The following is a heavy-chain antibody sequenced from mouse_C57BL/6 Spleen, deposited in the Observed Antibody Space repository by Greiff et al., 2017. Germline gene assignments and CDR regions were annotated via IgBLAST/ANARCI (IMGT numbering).Heavy chain of an antibody. J-gene: IGHJ2*01. D-gene: IGHD2-2*01. CDR3: TRLVTGLDY. Sequence: QVQLKQSGAELVRPGASVTLSCKASGYTFTDYEMHWVKQTPVHGLEWIGAIDPETGGTAYNQKFKGKAILTADKSSSTAYMELRSLTSEDSAVYYCTRLVTGLDYWGQGTTLTVSS. V-gene: IGHV1-15*01. CDR2: IDPETGGT. CDR1: GYTFTDYE.